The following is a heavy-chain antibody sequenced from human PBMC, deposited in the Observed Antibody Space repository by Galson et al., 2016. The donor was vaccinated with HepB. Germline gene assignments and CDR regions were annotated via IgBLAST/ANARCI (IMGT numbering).Heavy chain of an antibody. CDR3: TKDGGRYVGASGEPGHY. CDR2: ISFNSGNV. D-gene: IGHD3-16*01. CDR1: GFTFDDHA. J-gene: IGHJ4*02. V-gene: IGHV3-9*01. Sequence: SLRLSCAASGFTFDDHAMHWVRQRPGKGLEWVSGISFNSGNVAYADSVKGRFTISRDNAKNSLYLQMDGLRVEDTALYYCTKDGGRYVGASGEPGHYWGQGTLVTVSS.